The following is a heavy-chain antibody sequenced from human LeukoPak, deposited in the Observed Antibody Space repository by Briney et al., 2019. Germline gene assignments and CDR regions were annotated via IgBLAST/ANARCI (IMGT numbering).Heavy chain of an antibody. V-gene: IGHV3-64*01. J-gene: IGHJ4*02. CDR2: ISDNGGRT. CDR1: GFTFSSYA. Sequence: GGSLRLSCAASGFTFSSYAMHWVRQVTGKGLEYVSAISDNGGRTYYANSVKGRFTISRDNSKNTLYLQMGSLGAEDMAVYYCATLTSGSYAHWGQGTLVTVSS. CDR3: ATLTSGSYAH. D-gene: IGHD1-26*01.